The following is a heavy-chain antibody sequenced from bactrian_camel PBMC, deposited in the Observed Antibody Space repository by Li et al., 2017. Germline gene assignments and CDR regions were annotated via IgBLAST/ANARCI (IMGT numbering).Heavy chain of an antibody. CDR3: ATAALMTWPAIGYNY. D-gene: IGHD1*01. J-gene: IGHJ4*01. Sequence: HVQLVESGGGLVQPGGSLRLSCAASGFTFSSNWMHWVRQAPGKGLEWVSSIYTGDGTTNSADSVKGRFTNSRDSAKNTVSLQMNSLRSEDTALYYCATAALMTWPAIGYNYWGQGTQVTVS. V-gene: IGHV3S1*01. CDR2: IYTGDGTT. CDR1: GFTFSSNW.